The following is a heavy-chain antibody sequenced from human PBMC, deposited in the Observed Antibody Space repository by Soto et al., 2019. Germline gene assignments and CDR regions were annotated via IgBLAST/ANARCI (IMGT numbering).Heavy chain of an antibody. D-gene: IGHD3-10*01. CDR1: GFTFSSHA. CDR2: ISGSGGST. V-gene: IGHV3-23*01. J-gene: IGHJ4*02. Sequence: EVQLLESGGGLVQPGGSLRLSCAASGFTFSSHAMSWVRQAPGKGLEWVSAISGSGGSTYYADSVKGRFTISRDNSKNTLYLQMNSLRAEDTAIYYCAKAAALWFGERGFDYWGQGTLVTVSS. CDR3: AKAAALWFGERGFDY.